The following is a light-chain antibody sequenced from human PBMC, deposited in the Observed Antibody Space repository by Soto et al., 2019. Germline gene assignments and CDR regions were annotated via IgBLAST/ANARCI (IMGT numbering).Light chain of an antibody. Sequence: QSALTQPASVSGSPGQSITISCTGTSSDVGGYNYVSWYQQHPGKAPKLMIYDVSNRPSGVSNRFSGSKSGNTASLTSSGLQAEYEADYYCSSYTSSSTLMVFGGGTKLTVL. CDR2: DVS. J-gene: IGLJ2*01. V-gene: IGLV2-14*01. CDR3: SSYTSSSTLMV. CDR1: SSDVGGYNY.